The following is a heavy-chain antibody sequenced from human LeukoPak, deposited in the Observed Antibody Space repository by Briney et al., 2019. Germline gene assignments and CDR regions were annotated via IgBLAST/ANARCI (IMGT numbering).Heavy chain of an antibody. D-gene: IGHD2-2*01. V-gene: IGHV3-49*03. Sequence: PGGSLRLSCTASGFTFGDYAMSWFRQAPGKGLEWVGFITSKAYGGTTEYAASVKGRFTISRDDSKSIAYLQTNSLKTEDTAVYYCTRDSSADGRRDAFDLWGQGTMVTVPS. CDR2: ITSKAYGGTT. CDR3: TRDSSADGRRDAFDL. CDR1: GFTFGDYA. J-gene: IGHJ3*01.